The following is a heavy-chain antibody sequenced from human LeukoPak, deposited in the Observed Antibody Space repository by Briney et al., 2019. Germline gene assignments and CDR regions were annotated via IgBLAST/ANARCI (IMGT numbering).Heavy chain of an antibody. D-gene: IGHD3-22*01. V-gene: IGHV3-23*01. Sequence: GASLRLSCAASGFTFSTYAISCVRQAPGKGLGWVSAIIGSGGSTYYADSVAGRFTMSRDNSENTLYLQMNSLRAEDTAVYYCAKDLPCYDGSGYYWGVWDVWGQGTTVTVSS. CDR1: GFTFSTYA. J-gene: IGHJ6*02. CDR3: AKDLPCYDGSGYYWGVWDV. CDR2: IIGSGGST.